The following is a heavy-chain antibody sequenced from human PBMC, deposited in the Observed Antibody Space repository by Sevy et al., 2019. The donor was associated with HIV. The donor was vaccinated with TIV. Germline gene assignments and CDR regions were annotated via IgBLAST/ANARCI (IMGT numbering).Heavy chain of an antibody. J-gene: IGHJ3*02. CDR2: ISSNGGST. CDR3: VKGYYYDSSGYNLWAFDI. V-gene: IGHV3-64D*06. D-gene: IGHD3-22*01. CDR1: GFTFSSYA. Sequence: GGSLRLSCSASGFTFSSYAMHWVRQAPGKGLEYVSAISSNGGSTYYADSVKGRFTISRYNSKNTLYLQMSSLRAEDTAVYYCVKGYYYDSSGYNLWAFDIWGQGTMVTVSS.